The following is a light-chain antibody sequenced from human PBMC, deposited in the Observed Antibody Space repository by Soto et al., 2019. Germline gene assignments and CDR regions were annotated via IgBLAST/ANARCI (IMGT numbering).Light chain of an antibody. J-gene: IGKJ5*01. CDR2: GAS. Sequence: EIVMTQSPNTLYVTTGEGATLHCRASQSVRTKLAWYQQKAGQAPRLLSYGASTRATGIPDRFSGSGSGTEFTLTISSLQSEDFAVYYCQQYNSWLPITLDQVTRLEI. CDR3: QQYNSWLPIT. V-gene: IGKV3-15*01. CDR1: QSVRTK.